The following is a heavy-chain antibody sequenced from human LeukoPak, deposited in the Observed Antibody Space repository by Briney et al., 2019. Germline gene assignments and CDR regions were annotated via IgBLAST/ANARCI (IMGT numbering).Heavy chain of an antibody. CDR1: GFTFSNYY. Sequence: PGGSLRLSCAASGFTFSNYYMSWIRQAPGKGLVWFSYISSSGTTTSYADSVKGRFTISRDNAKNPLYLQINSLRAEDTAVYYCARGSWMFDPWGQGTLVTVSS. CDR2: ISSSGTTT. CDR3: ARGSWMFDP. J-gene: IGHJ5*02. D-gene: IGHD1-1*01. V-gene: IGHV3-11*01.